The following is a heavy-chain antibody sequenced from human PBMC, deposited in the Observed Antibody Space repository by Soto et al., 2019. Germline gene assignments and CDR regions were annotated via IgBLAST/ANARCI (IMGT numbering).Heavy chain of an antibody. CDR3: ARHMRAGTMTTPFDY. V-gene: IGHV5-51*01. CDR2: IYPGDSDT. D-gene: IGHD4-17*01. J-gene: IGHJ4*02. Sequence: ESLKISFKGSGYSFSSYWIGWVRQMPGKGLEWMGIIYPGDSDTKYSPSFQGQVTISADKSISTAYLQWSSLKASDTAMYYCARHMRAGTMTTPFDYWGQGTLVTVSS. CDR1: GYSFSSYW.